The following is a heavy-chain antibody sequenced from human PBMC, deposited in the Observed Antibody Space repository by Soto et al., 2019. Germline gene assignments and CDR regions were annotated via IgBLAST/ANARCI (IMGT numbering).Heavy chain of an antibody. CDR1: GFTFSDYY. D-gene: IGHD2-2*01. Sequence: QVQLVESGGGLVKPGGSLRLSCAAYGFTFSDYYMSWIRQAPGKGLEWVSYISSSGSTIYYADSVKGRFTISRDNAKNSLYLQMNSLRAEDTAVYYCARDIGRDIVVVPVELAPDYWGQGTLVTVSS. J-gene: IGHJ4*02. CDR2: ISSSGSTI. CDR3: ARDIGRDIVVVPVELAPDY. V-gene: IGHV3-11*01.